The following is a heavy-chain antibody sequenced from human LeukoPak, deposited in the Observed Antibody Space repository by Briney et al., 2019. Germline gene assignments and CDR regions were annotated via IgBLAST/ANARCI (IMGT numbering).Heavy chain of an antibody. Sequence: SETLSLTCTVSGGSISSYYWSWIRQPAGKGLEWIGRIYTSGSTNYNPSLKSRVTMSVDTSKNQFSLKLSSVTAADTAVYYCARVQVADIAAAGTVWFDPWGQGTLVTVSS. CDR1: GGSISSYY. V-gene: IGHV4-4*07. CDR2: IYTSGST. CDR3: ARVQVADIAAAGTVWFDP. J-gene: IGHJ5*02. D-gene: IGHD6-13*01.